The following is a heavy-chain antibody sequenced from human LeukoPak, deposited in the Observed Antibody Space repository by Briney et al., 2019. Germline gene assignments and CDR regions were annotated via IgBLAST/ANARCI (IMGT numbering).Heavy chain of an antibody. CDR2: IKQDGSEK. CDR1: GFTFSSYW. V-gene: IGHV3-7*01. Sequence: GGSLRLSCAASGFTFSSYWMSWVRQAPGKGLEWVANIKQDGSEKYYVDSVKGRFTISRDNAKNSLYLQMNSLGAEDTAVYYCARDGGYYGSGRGDYWGQGTLVTVSS. D-gene: IGHD3-10*01. CDR3: ARDGGYYGSGRGDY. J-gene: IGHJ4*02.